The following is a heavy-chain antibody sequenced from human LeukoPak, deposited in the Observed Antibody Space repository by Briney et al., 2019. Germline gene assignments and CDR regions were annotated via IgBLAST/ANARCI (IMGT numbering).Heavy chain of an antibody. CDR2: ISTYNGNT. Sequence: ASVKVSCKASGYTFTSYGISGVRQAPGQGLEWMGWISTYNGNTNYAQKLQGRDTMTTDTSTSTAYMELRSLRSDDTAVYYCARNPALYYYGSGVDYWGQGTLVTVSS. J-gene: IGHJ4*02. CDR1: GYTFTSYG. V-gene: IGHV1-18*01. D-gene: IGHD3-10*01. CDR3: ARNPALYYYGSGVDY.